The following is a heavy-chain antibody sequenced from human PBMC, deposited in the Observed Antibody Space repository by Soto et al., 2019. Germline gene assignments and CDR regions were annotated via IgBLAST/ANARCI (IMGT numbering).Heavy chain of an antibody. D-gene: IGHD2-2*01. Sequence: GASVKVSCKASGYTFTSYGISWVRQAPGQGLEWMGWISAYNGNTNYAQKLQGRVTMTTDTSKSTAYMELRSLRSDDTAVYYCARDWVVVVPAADAFDIWGQGTMVTVSS. V-gene: IGHV1-18*04. CDR3: ARDWVVVVPAADAFDI. CDR1: GYTFTSYG. CDR2: ISAYNGNT. J-gene: IGHJ3*02.